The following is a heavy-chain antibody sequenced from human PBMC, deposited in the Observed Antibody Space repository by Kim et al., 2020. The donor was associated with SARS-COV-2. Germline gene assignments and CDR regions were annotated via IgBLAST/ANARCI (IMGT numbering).Heavy chain of an antibody. CDR3: TNTMAIFFDY. J-gene: IGHJ4*02. CDR1: GFIFSNAW. Sequence: GGSLRLSCATSGFIFSNAWLSWVRQSPGKGLEWVGRIKSKTDGGTTDYAASVKGRFTISRDDSKDTVYLQMNSLKSEDTAVYFCTNTMAIFFDYWGQGSLVTVSS. CDR2: IKSKTDGGTT. V-gene: IGHV3-15*01. D-gene: IGHD3-10*01.